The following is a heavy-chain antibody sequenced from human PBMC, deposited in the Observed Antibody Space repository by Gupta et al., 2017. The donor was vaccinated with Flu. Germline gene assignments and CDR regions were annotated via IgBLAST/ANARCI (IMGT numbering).Heavy chain of an antibody. D-gene: IGHD3-22*01. V-gene: IGHV3-74*01. J-gene: IGHJ4*02. CDR2: INSDGSST. CDR3: ARVFSTYYYDSRTELDY. Sequence: GVVWVSRINSDGSSTSYADSVKGRFTISRDNAKNTLYLQMNSLRAEDTAVYYCARVFSTYYYDSRTELDYWGQGTLVTVSS.